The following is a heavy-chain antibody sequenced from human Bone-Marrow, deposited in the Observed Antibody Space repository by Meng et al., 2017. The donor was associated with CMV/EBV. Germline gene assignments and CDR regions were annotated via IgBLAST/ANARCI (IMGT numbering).Heavy chain of an antibody. V-gene: IGHV3-74*01. CDR3: AREDGIAARLPYYYGMDV. CDR1: GFNFSSDW. CDR2: INSDGSST. J-gene: IGHJ6*02. D-gene: IGHD6-6*01. Sequence: GGSLRLSCAASGFNFSSDWMHWVRQAPGKGLVWVSLINSDGSSTTYADSVKGRFTISRDNAKNTLYLQMNSLRAEDTAVYYCAREDGIAARLPYYYGMDVWGQGTTVTVSS.